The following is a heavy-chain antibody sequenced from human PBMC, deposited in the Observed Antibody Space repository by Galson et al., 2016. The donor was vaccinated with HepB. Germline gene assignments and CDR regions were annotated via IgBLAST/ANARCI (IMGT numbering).Heavy chain of an antibody. V-gene: IGHV3-33*01. CDR2: IWYDGNKK. J-gene: IGHJ6*03. D-gene: IGHD3-3*01. CDR1: GFNFRGYG. Sequence: SLRLSCAGSGFNFRGYGIHWVRQAPGKGLEWVAVIWYDGNKKYYADSVKGRFTISRDNSKNTLYLQMNSLRVDDTAVYYFARGESKHYDFWSGNYYYFMDVWGKGTTVTVSS. CDR3: ARGESKHYDFWSGNYYYFMDV.